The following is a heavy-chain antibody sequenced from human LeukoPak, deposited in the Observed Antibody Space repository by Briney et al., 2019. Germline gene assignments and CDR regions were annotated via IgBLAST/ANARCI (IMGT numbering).Heavy chain of an antibody. J-gene: IGHJ4*02. D-gene: IGHD3-10*01. CDR3: VKDRVDGSGSQFGY. V-gene: IGHV3-23*01. Sequence: GGSLRLSCVDSGFSFNNYAMTWVRQAPGKGLEWVSVISGSGAITYYADSVKGRFTISRDNSKNTLYLQMNRLRAEDTAMYYCVKDRVDGSGSQFGYWGQGTLVTVSS. CDR2: ISGSGAIT. CDR1: GFSFNNYA.